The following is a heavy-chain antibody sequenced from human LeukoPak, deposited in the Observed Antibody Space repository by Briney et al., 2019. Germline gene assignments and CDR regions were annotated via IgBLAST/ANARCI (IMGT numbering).Heavy chain of an antibody. V-gene: IGHV3-30-3*01. Sequence: GGSLRLSCAASGFTFSSYAMHWVRQAPGKGLEWVAVIPYDGSNKYYADSVKGRFTISRDNSKNTLYLQMNSLRAEDTAVYYCARDQGSSSGIDYWGQGTLVTVSS. D-gene: IGHD6-6*01. CDR2: IPYDGSNK. CDR1: GFTFSSYA. CDR3: ARDQGSSSGIDY. J-gene: IGHJ4*02.